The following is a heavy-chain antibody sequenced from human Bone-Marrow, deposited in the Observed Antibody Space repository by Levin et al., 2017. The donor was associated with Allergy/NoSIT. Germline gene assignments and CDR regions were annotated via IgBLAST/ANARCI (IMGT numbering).Heavy chain of an antibody. CDR2: IYHSGNT. CDR3: ARVHWPVAGTGWFDP. D-gene: IGHD6-19*01. J-gene: IGHJ5*02. Sequence: GSLRLSCAVSGYSISNGYYWGWIRQPPGMGLEWIGSIYHSGNTYYNPSLKSRVTISLDTSKNQLSLKTTSVIAAYTAVYYCARVHWPVAGTGWFDPWGQGTLVTSPQ. V-gene: IGHV4-38-2*01. CDR1: GYSISNGYY.